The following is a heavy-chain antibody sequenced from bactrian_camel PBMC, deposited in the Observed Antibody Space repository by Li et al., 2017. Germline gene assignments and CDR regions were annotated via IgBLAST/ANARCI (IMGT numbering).Heavy chain of an antibody. CDR2: IDSDGIA. D-gene: IGHD7*01. Sequence: LVESGGGSVQAGGSLRLSCVASRSLYSGACVGWLRQAPGKEREGVAAIDSDGIASYADPAKGRFTISQDKGKNMVYLQMNSLEPDDSAMYYCAYESGTTPDLCRRRGPEGYFGQGTQVTVS. J-gene: IGHJ4*01. CDR1: RSLYSGAC. V-gene: IGHV3S53*01.